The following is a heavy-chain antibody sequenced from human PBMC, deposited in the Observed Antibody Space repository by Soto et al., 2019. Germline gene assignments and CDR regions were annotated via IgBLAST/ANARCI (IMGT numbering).Heavy chain of an antibody. J-gene: IGHJ6*02. V-gene: IGHV4-39*01. CDR2: IYYSGST. CDR3: ARHSHTAMVPYGMDV. Sequence: SETLSLTCTVSGGSISSSSYYWGWIRQPPGKGLEWIGSIYYSGSTYYNPSLKSRVTISVDTSKNQFSLKLSSVTAADTAVYYCARHSHTAMVPYGMDVWGQGTTVTVSS. CDR1: GGSISSSSYY. D-gene: IGHD5-18*01.